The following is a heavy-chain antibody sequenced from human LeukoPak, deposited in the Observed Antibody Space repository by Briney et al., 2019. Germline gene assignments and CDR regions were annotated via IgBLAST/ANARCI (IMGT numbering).Heavy chain of an antibody. V-gene: IGHV4-59*08. J-gene: IGHJ4*02. Sequence: SETLSLTCTVSGGSISNYYWSWIRQPPGKGLEWIGYLYYSGSTNYNPSLQSRVTILVDTSKDQFSLKLSSVTAADTAVYYCARQRGFVGANDLDYWGQGTLVTVSS. CDR3: ARQRGFVGANDLDY. CDR1: GGSISNYY. CDR2: LYYSGST. D-gene: IGHD1-26*01.